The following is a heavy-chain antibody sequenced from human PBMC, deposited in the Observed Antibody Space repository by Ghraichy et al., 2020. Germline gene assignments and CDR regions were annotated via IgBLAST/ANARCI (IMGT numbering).Heavy chain of an antibody. CDR1: GFTFSSYG. Sequence: GGSLRLSCAASGFTFSSYGMSWVRQAPGKGLEWVSGISISGGSTYYSDSVKGRFTISRDNSKDTLYLQMNSLRAEDTAVYYCAKDSPLEAGGAFLRSLSYWGQGTLVTVSS. D-gene: IGHD3-16*01. V-gene: IGHV3-23*01. CDR3: AKDSPLEAGGAFLRSLSY. CDR2: ISISGGST. J-gene: IGHJ4*02.